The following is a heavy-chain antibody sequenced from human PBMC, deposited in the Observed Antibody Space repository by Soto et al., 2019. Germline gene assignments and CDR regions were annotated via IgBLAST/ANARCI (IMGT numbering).Heavy chain of an antibody. CDR1: GFTFSSYG. CDR2: ISYDGSNK. D-gene: IGHD3-3*01. V-gene: IGHV3-30*18. J-gene: IGHJ4*02. Sequence: PGGSLSLSCAASGFTFSSYGMHWVRQAPGKGLEWVAVISYDGSNKYYADSVKGRFTISRDNSKNTLYLQMNSLRAEDTAVYYCAKEERFLEWLFNDYWGQGTLVTVSS. CDR3: AKEERFLEWLFNDY.